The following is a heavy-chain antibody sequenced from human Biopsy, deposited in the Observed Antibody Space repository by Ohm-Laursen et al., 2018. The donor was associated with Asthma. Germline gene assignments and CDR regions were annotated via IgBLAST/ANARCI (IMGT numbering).Heavy chain of an antibody. CDR1: GFTFSDYY. CDR3: ARHWNWGSFFDF. J-gene: IGHJ4*02. Sequence: SLRLSCAASGFTFSDYYMSWIRQPPGKGLEWIGSISYTGSTSYNASLKSRVTISVDTSKNQFSLNLNSVTAADTALYYCARHWNWGSFFDFWGQGSLVTVSS. CDR2: ISYTGST. D-gene: IGHD7-27*01. V-gene: IGHV4-39*01.